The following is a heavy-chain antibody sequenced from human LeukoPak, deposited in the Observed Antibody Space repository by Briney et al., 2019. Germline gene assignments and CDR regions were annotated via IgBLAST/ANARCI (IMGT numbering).Heavy chain of an antibody. CDR2: IKSKTDGGTT. J-gene: IGHJ4*02. Sequence: KPGGSLRLSCAASGFTFSNAWMSWVRQAPGQGLEWVGRIKSKTDGGTTDYAAPVKGRFNVSRDDSKNTLYLQMNSLKTEDTAVYYCTTHSGYSYASYWGQGTLVTVSS. V-gene: IGHV3-15*01. D-gene: IGHD5-18*01. CDR1: GFTFSNAW. CDR3: TTHSGYSYASY.